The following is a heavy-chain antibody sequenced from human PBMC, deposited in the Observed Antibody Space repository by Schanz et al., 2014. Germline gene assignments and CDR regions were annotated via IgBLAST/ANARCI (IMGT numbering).Heavy chain of an antibody. CDR2: ISPTGSST. J-gene: IGHJ5*01. CDR1: GFTFTTYA. D-gene: IGHD2-8*01. Sequence: EVLLLESGGRVERPGGSLRLSCAASGFTFTTYAMTWVRQAPGKGLEWVSNISPTGSSTYYADSVKGRFIVSRDNSRATLFLQMDSLRAADTAFYYCAKWEDIVPEPEPMRGWFDSWGQGILVTVSS. V-gene: IGHV3-23*01. CDR3: AKWEDIVPEPEPMRGWFDS.